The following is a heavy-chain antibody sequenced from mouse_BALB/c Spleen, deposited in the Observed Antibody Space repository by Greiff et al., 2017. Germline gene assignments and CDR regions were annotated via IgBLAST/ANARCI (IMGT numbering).Heavy chain of an antibody. V-gene: IGHV5-12-2*01. CDR1: GFTFSSYT. D-gene: IGHD2-10*01. Sequence: EVKLVESGGGLVQPGGSLKLSCAASGFTFSSYTMSWVRQTPEKRLEWVAYISNGGGSTYYPDTVKGRFTISRDNAKNTLYLQMSSLKSEDTAMYYCASGLPWFAYWGQGTLVTVSA. CDR2: ISNGGGST. CDR3: ASGLPWFAY. J-gene: IGHJ3*01.